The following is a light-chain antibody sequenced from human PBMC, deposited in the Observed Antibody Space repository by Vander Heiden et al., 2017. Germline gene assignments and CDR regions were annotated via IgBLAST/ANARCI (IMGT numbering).Light chain of an antibody. CDR3: AASDDSWSPPGV. V-gene: IGLV1-47*02. J-gene: IGLJ2*01. CDR2: SNN. Sequence: QSVLPQPPSASWTPGPRVTISCSGSSSNLGSNYVYCYQQLPGTAPNLLIFSNNKRPSGVPARFSCSKSGTSASMAISGLRSEDEADYYCAASDDSWSPPGVFGGGTKLTVL. CDR1: SSNLGSNY.